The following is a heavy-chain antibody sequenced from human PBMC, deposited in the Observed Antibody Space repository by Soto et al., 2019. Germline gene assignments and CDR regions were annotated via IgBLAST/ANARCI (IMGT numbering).Heavy chain of an antibody. V-gene: IGHV1-8*01. CDR2: MNPNSGNT. CDR3: ARVGFLAGSPIDY. CDR1: GYSFTSYD. D-gene: IGHD3-3*01. Sequence: QVQLVQSGAEVKKPGASVKVSCKASGYSFTSYDMNWVRQATGQGLEWMGWMNPNSGNTGYAQKFRGRVTMTRNTSIRTAYMELSSLSSEDTAVYYCARVGFLAGSPIDYWGQGTLVTVSS. J-gene: IGHJ4*02.